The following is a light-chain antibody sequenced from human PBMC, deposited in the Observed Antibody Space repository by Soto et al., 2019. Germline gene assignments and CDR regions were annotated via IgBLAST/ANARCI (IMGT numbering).Light chain of an antibody. Sequence: QPVLTQPASVSGSPGQSITISCTGTSSDVGGYNYVSWYQQHPGKAPKLMIYDVSNRPSGVSNRFSGSKSGNTASLTISGLQAEDEADYYCSSYTSSSTHNYVFGTGTKLTVL. CDR3: SSYTSSSTHNYV. J-gene: IGLJ1*01. CDR1: SSDVGGYNY. V-gene: IGLV2-14*01. CDR2: DVS.